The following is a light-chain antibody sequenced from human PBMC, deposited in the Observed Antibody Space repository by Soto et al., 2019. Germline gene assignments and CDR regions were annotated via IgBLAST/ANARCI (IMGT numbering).Light chain of an antibody. Sequence: EIVMTQSPATLSVSPGERATLSCRASQSVSSNLPWYQQKPGQAPRHLIYGASTRATGIPARLSGSGSGTEFTLTISSLQSEDFAVYCCQQYNNWRPYTFGQGTKVEIK. V-gene: IGKV3-15*01. CDR1: QSVSSN. CDR2: GAS. J-gene: IGKJ2*01. CDR3: QQYNNWRPYT.